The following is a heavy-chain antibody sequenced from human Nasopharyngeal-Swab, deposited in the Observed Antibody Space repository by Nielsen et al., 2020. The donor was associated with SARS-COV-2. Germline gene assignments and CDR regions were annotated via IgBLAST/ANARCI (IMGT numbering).Heavy chain of an antibody. D-gene: IGHD3-3*01. V-gene: IGHV2-26*01. Sequence: WIRQPPGKALEWLAHIFSHDEKSYSTSLKSRLTISKDTSKSQVVLTMTNMDPVDTATYYRARSYDFWSGYYRYYYYGMDVWGQGTTVTVSS. CDR3: ARSYDFWSGYYRYYYYGMDV. CDR2: IFSHDEK. J-gene: IGHJ6*02.